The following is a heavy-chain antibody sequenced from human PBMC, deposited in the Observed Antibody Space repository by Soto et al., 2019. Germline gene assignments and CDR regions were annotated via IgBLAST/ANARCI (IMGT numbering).Heavy chain of an antibody. D-gene: IGHD6-19*01. Sequence: EVQLVESGGDLVQPGGSLRLSCAASGFTFSTYSMNWVRQAPGKGLEWVSSISSSSTIYYADSVKGRFTIYRDTVQNSLDLQMHSLRAEDTAVYYCARERGSGWTFDYWGQGTLVTVSS. V-gene: IGHV3-48*01. CDR1: GFTFSTYS. CDR3: ARERGSGWTFDY. CDR2: ISSSSTI. J-gene: IGHJ4*02.